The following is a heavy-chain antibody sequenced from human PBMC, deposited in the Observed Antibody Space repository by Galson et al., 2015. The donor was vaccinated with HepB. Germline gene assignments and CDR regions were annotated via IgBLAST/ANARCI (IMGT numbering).Heavy chain of an antibody. Sequence: QSGAEVKKPGESLRISCQGSGYTFTNYWISWVRQTPGKGLEWMGRIDPSDSYTNYSPSFQGHVTISADKSISTAYLQWNSLKASDTAMYYCARVTINDWYFHLWGRGTLVTVSS. CDR2: IDPSDSYT. CDR3: ARVTINDWYFHL. V-gene: IGHV5-10-1*01. CDR1: GYTFTNYW. D-gene: IGHD4-17*01. J-gene: IGHJ2*01.